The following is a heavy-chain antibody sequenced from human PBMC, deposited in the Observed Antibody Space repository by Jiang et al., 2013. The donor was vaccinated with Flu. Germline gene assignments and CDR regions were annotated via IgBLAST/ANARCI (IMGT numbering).Heavy chain of an antibody. CDR3: ARSPTRYCSGGSCYQNYYYYGMDV. V-gene: IGHV1-69*04. Sequence: SGAEVKKPGSSVKVSCKASGGTFSSYTISWVRQAPGQGLEWMGRIIPILGIANYAQKFQGRVTITADKSTSTAYMELSSLRSEDTAVYYCARSPTRYCSGGSCYQNYYYYGMDVWGQGTTVTVSS. J-gene: IGHJ6*02. CDR1: GGTFSSYT. D-gene: IGHD2-15*01. CDR2: IIPILGIA.